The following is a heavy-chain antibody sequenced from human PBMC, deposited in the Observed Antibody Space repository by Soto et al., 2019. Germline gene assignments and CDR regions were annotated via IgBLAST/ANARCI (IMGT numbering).Heavy chain of an antibody. CDR3: AKDTRKGGSGFWSGYPDAFDI. J-gene: IGHJ3*02. CDR2: ISGSGGST. V-gene: IGHV3-23*01. Sequence: GGSLRLSCAASGFTFSSYAMSWVRQAPGKGLEWVSAISGSGGSTYYADSVKGRFTISRDNSKNTLYLQMNSLRAEDTAVYYCAKDTRKGGSGFWSGYPDAFDIWGQGTMVTVSS. D-gene: IGHD3-3*01. CDR1: GFTFSSYA.